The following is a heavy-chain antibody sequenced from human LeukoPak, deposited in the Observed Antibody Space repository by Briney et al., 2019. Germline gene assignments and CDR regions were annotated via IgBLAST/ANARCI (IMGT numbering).Heavy chain of an antibody. CDR1: GGSFSGYY. CDR3: ARDHTSAFDI. Sequence: PSETLSLTCAVYGGSFSGYYWSWIRQPPGKGLEWIGEINHSGSTNYNPSLKSRVTISVDTSKNQFSLKLSSVTAADTAVYYCARDHTSAFDIWGQGTMVTVSS. V-gene: IGHV4-34*01. CDR2: INHSGST. J-gene: IGHJ3*02. D-gene: IGHD3-3*01.